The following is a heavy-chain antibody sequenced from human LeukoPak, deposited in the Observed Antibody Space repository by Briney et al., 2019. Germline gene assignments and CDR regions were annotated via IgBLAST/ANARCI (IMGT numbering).Heavy chain of an antibody. CDR1: GGSFSGYY. D-gene: IGHD3-22*01. V-gene: IGHV4-34*01. J-gene: IGHJ4*02. Sequence: SETLSLTCAVYGGSFSGYYWSWIRQPPGKGLEWIGVINHSGSTNYNPSLKSRVTISVDTSKNQFSLKLSSVTAADTAVYYCARGQDYYDSSGYYYPGNYFDYWGQGTLVTVSS. CDR2: INHSGST. CDR3: ARGQDYYDSSGYYYPGNYFDY.